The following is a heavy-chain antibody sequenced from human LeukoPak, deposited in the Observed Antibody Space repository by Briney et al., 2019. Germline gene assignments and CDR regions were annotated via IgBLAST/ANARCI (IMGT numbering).Heavy chain of an antibody. Sequence: SETLSLTCAVSGGSISSSNWWSWVRQPPGKGLEWIGEIYHSGSTNYNPSLKSRVTISVDKSKNQFSLKLRSVTAADTAVYYCASSVAVAGNNWFDPWGQGTLVTVSS. V-gene: IGHV4-4*02. J-gene: IGHJ5*02. CDR1: GGSISSSNW. CDR2: IYHSGST. CDR3: ASSVAVAGNNWFDP. D-gene: IGHD6-19*01.